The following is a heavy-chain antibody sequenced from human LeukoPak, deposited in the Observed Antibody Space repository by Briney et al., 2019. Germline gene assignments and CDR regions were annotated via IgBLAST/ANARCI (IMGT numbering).Heavy chain of an antibody. D-gene: IGHD6-13*01. CDR3: AKTHSSSWHPLDF. V-gene: IGHV3-66*01. Sequence: GGSLRLSCAASGFTVSSNYMSWVRQAPGKGLEWVSVIYSGGSTYYADSVKGRFTISRDNSNNTLYLQMNNLRAEDTAVYYCAKTHSSSWHPLDFWGQGTLVTASS. CDR2: IYSGGST. CDR1: GFTVSSNY. J-gene: IGHJ4*02.